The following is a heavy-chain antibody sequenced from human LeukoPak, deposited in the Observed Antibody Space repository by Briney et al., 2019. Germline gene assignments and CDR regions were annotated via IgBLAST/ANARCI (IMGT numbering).Heavy chain of an antibody. Sequence: GGSLRLSCAASGFTFDDYAMHWVRQAPGKGLERVSGISWNSGSIGYADSVKGRFTISRDNAKNSLYLQMNSLRAEDTALYYCAKDYISSGWYTGFDYWGQGTLVTVSS. CDR1: GFTFDDYA. CDR3: AKDYISSGWYTGFDY. J-gene: IGHJ4*02. D-gene: IGHD6-19*01. V-gene: IGHV3-9*01. CDR2: ISWNSGSI.